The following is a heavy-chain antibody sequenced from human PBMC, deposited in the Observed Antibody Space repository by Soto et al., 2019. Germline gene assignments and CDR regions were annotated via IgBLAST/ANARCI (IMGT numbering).Heavy chain of an antibody. CDR2: ISGGGGST. J-gene: IGHJ3*02. Sequence: GGSLRLSYAASGFPFSSYAMSWVRQAPWKGLEWVSAISGGGGSTYYADSVKGRFTISRDNSKNTLYLQMNSLRAEDTAVYYCAKDRIVVVPAALHPNAFDIWGQGTMVTVS. CDR1: GFPFSSYA. D-gene: IGHD2-2*01. V-gene: IGHV3-23*01. CDR3: AKDRIVVVPAALHPNAFDI.